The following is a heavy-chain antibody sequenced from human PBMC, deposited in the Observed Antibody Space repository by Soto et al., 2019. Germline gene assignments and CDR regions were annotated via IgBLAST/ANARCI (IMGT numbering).Heavy chain of an antibody. D-gene: IGHD5-12*01. CDR2: IFYSGST. V-gene: IGHV4-59*01. J-gene: IGHJ4*02. CDR3: ARRYGYTFDY. CDR1: GGSISSYY. Sequence: QMQLQESGPGLVKPSETLSLTCTVSGGSISSYYWSWIRQPPGKGLEWIGYIFYSGSTNYNPSLKSRFTISVDTSKHHFSLNLSSVTAADTAVYYCARRYGYTFDYWGQGTLVTVSS.